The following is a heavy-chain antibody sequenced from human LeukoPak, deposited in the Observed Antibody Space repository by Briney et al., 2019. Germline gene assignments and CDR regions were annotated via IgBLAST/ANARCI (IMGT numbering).Heavy chain of an antibody. CDR1: GFTFSSYW. D-gene: IGHD3-10*01. CDR2: IKQDGSEK. V-gene: IGHV3-7*01. Sequence: GGSLRLSCAASGFTFSSYWMSWVRQAPGKGLEWVANIKQDGSEKYYVDSVKGRFTISRDNAKNSPYLQMNSLRAEDTAVYYCAIGGRFGLLDYWGQGTLVTVSS. CDR3: AIGGRFGLLDY. J-gene: IGHJ4*02.